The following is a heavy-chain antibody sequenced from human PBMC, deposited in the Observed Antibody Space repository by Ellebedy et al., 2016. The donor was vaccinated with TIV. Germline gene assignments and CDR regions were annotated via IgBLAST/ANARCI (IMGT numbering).Heavy chain of an antibody. J-gene: IGHJ4*02. Sequence: GESLKISCAASGFTFGRYGMHWVRQAPGKGLEWVAVIWFDGSKEFYADSVKGRFTISRDDSKNEVFLQMSRLRAEDTAVYYCARPSYQLLSYYFDSWGQGTLVTVSS. CDR2: IWFDGSKE. V-gene: IGHV3-33*01. CDR1: GFTFGRYG. CDR3: ARPSYQLLSYYFDS. D-gene: IGHD2-2*01.